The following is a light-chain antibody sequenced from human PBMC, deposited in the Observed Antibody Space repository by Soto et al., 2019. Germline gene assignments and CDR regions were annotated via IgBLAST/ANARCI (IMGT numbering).Light chain of an antibody. CDR2: DVS. J-gene: IGLJ1*01. V-gene: IGLV2-14*01. CDR3: SSYTSSSTLPYV. Sequence: QSVLTQPASVSGSPGQSITISCTGTSSDVGGYNYVSWYQQHPGKAPKLMIYDVSNRPSGVSNRFSGSKSGNTASLTISGLQAEEEADYYCSSYTSSSTLPYVFGTGTKVTV. CDR1: SSDVGGYNY.